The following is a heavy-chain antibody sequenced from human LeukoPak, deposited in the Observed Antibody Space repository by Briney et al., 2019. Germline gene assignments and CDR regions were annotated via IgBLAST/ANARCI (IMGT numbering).Heavy chain of an antibody. Sequence: NASETLSLTCTVSGGSISGDYWSWIRQPPGKGLEWIGYMYDSGSAEYNPSLKSRATISVGTSKQQFSLKLSSVTAADTAVYYCARGIPAYYYGSGSYYNRWGQGTLVTVSS. V-gene: IGHV4-59*12. CDR2: MYDSGSA. D-gene: IGHD3-10*01. CDR1: GGSISGDY. J-gene: IGHJ4*02. CDR3: ARGIPAYYYGSGSYYNR.